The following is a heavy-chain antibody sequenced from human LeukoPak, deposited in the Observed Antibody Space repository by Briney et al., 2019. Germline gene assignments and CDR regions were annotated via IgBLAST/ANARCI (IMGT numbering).Heavy chain of an antibody. CDR3: ARVPPVYYYDSSGYFNWFDP. J-gene: IGHJ5*02. CDR1: RGTFSSYA. D-gene: IGHD3-22*01. CDR2: IIPIFGTA. Sequence: SVKVSCKASRGTFSSYAISWVRQAPGQGLEWMGGIIPIFGTANYAQKFQGRVTITADEPTSTAYMELSSLRSEDTAVYYCARVPPVYYYDSSGYFNWFDPWGQGTLVTVSS. V-gene: IGHV1-69*13.